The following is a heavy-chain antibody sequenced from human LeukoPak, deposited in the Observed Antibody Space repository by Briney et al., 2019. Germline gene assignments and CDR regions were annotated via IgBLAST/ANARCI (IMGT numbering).Heavy chain of an antibody. D-gene: IGHD2-2*01. CDR1: GFTFSSYG. Sequence: LGGSLRLSCAASGFTFSSYGMHWVRQAPGKGLEWVAVISFDGSSKDYAESVKGRFTISRDNSKNTLYLQMNSLRVEDTAVYYCAEAADQYYYYYFYYMDVWGKGTTVTVSS. J-gene: IGHJ6*03. CDR3: AEAADQYYYYYFYYMDV. V-gene: IGHV3-30*18. CDR2: ISFDGSSK.